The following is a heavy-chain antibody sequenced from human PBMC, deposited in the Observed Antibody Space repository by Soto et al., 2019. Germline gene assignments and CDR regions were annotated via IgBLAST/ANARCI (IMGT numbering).Heavy chain of an antibody. J-gene: IGHJ4*02. Sequence: QVQLVQSGAEVKKPGASVNISCKASGYTFNGYAISWVRQAPGQGLEWMGWISSYNGYTSYAQNFQGRVTMTPDTSTNTAYMEMRSLRSDDTAVYYCARVLQWSPPDYWGQGSLVTVSS. V-gene: IGHV1-18*01. CDR1: GYTFNGYA. CDR3: ARVLQWSPPDY. CDR2: ISSYNGYT. D-gene: IGHD6-19*01.